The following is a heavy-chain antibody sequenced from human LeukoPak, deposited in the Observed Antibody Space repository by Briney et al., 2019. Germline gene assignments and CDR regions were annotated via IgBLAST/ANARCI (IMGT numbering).Heavy chain of an antibody. CDR2: MNPNSGNT. V-gene: IGHV1-8*03. J-gene: IGHJ4*02. CDR1: GYTFTGYY. Sequence: ASVKVSCKASGYTFTGYYMHWVRQATGQGLEWLGWMNPNSGNTGYAQKFQGRVTITRNTSISTAYMELSSLRSDDTAVYYCARMVRGVIVSRYYDYWGQGTLVTVSS. D-gene: IGHD3-10*01. CDR3: ARMVRGVIVSRYYDY.